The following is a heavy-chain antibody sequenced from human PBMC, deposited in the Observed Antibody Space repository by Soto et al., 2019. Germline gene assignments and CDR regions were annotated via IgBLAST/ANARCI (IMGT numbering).Heavy chain of an antibody. J-gene: IGHJ4*02. CDR3: AATPRY. CDR2: IYYSGDT. V-gene: IGHV4-59*01. D-gene: IGHD2-15*01. Sequence: SETLSLTCTVSGASISNNYWSWIRQPPGKALEWIGYIYYSGDTNYNPSLKSRVTMSLDTSKNQVSLNVTSVTAADTAVYYCAATPRYWGQGRLVTVSS. CDR1: GASISNNY.